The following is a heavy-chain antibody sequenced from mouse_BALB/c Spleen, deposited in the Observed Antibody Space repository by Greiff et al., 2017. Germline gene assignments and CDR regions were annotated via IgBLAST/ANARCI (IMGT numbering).Heavy chain of an antibody. CDR1: GFSFTSYG. CDR2: IWAGGST. J-gene: IGHJ4*01. D-gene: IGHD2-14*01. Sequence: VQLQQSGPGLVAPSPTLSISCTASGFSFTSYGVHWVRQPPGKGLEWLGVIWAGGSTNYNSALMSRLTISTANSKSQAYLKMNSLQTDDTAVYYCAREGGYRGYAMDYWGQGTSVTVSS. V-gene: IGHV2-9*02. CDR3: AREGGYRGYAMDY.